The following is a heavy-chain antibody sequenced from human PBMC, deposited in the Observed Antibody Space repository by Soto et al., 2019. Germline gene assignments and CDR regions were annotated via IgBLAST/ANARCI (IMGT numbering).Heavy chain of an antibody. CDR1: GYIFTSYD. CDR3: ARFGSAPYYFYGVDV. V-gene: IGHV1-18*01. CDR2: ISGYNGNT. Sequence: QVQLVQSETEVKKPGASVKVSCKASGYIFTSYDITWVRQAPGQGLEWMGWISGYNGNTNYAQKFQDRVTMTTVTSTSTVYMELRSLRSDDTAVYYCARFGSAPYYFYGVDVWGVGTPVFVSS. J-gene: IGHJ6*04. D-gene: IGHD3-10*01.